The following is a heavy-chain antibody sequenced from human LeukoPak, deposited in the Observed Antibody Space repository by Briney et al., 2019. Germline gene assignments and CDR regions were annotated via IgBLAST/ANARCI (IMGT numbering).Heavy chain of an antibody. CDR2: TYYRSNWSN. V-gene: IGHV6-1*01. J-gene: IGHJ4*02. D-gene: IGHD3-10*01. CDR1: GDSVSSNSAA. Sequence: KDSQTLSLTCAISGDSVSSNSAAWNWIRQSPSRGLEWLGRTYYRSNWSNDYAVSVTSRITINPDTSKSQFSLQLNSVTPEDTAVYYCARARLHHNYGSGTNFDYWGQGSLVTVSS. CDR3: ARARLHHNYGSGTNFDY.